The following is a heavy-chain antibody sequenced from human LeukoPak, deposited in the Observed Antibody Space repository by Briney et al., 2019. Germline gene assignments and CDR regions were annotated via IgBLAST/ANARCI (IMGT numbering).Heavy chain of an antibody. CDR2: MYHSGST. D-gene: IGHD4-17*01. CDR1: GGSISSGGYY. Sequence: SETLSLTCSVSGGSISSGGYYWSWIRQDPGKGLEWVGCMYHSGSTYYNPSLRSRVTISVDTSKNQFSLKLSSVIAADTAVYYCANYGDRRAFDIWGQGTMVTVSS. J-gene: IGHJ3*02. V-gene: IGHV4-31*03. CDR3: ANYGDRRAFDI.